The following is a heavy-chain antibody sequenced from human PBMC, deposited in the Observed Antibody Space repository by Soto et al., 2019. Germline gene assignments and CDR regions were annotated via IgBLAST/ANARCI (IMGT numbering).Heavy chain of an antibody. J-gene: IGHJ5*02. CDR2: INPSGGST. Sequence: QVQLVQSGAEVKKPGASVKVSCKASGYTFTSYYMHWVRQAPGQGLEWMGIINPSGGSTSSAQKFQGRVTMTRDTSTSTVYMELSSLRSEDTAVYYCARERYVVVVAATGPWFDPWGQGTLVTVSS. CDR1: GYTFTSYY. D-gene: IGHD2-15*01. CDR3: ARERYVVVVAATGPWFDP. V-gene: IGHV1-46*01.